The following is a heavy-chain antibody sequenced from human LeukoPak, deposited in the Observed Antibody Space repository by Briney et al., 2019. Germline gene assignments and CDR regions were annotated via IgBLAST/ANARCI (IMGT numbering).Heavy chain of an antibody. D-gene: IGHD3-9*01. V-gene: IGHV3-48*03. CDR3: ARDFVDYDILTGYYNGFDY. Sequence: GGSLRLSCAASGFTFSSYEMNWVRQAPGKGREWVSYISSSGSTIYYADSVKGRFTISRDNAKNSLYLQMNSLRAEDTAVYYCARDFVDYDILTGYYNGFDYWGQGTLVTVSS. CDR2: ISSSGSTI. J-gene: IGHJ4*02. CDR1: GFTFSSYE.